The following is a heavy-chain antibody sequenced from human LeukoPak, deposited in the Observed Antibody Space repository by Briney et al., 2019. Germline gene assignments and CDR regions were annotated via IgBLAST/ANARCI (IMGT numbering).Heavy chain of an antibody. CDR2: IYYSGST. CDR3: AGSMVRGVIGSIRWSY. CDR1: GGSISSYY. J-gene: IGHJ4*02. D-gene: IGHD3-10*01. Sequence: SETLSLTCTVSGGSISSYYWSWIRQPPGKGLEWIGYIYYSGSTNYNPSLKSRVTISVDTSKNQFSLKLSSVTAADTAVYYCAGSMVRGVIGSIRWSYWGQGTLVTVSS. V-gene: IGHV4-59*01.